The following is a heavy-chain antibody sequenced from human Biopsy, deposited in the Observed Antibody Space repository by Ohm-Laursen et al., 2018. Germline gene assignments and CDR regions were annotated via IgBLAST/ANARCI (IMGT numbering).Heavy chain of an antibody. CDR1: GFTFSNFN. V-gene: IGHV3-48*01. J-gene: IGHJ4*02. CDR3: ATDDYSGDSAY. D-gene: IGHD4-23*01. Sequence: SLRLSCSASGFTFSNFNMNWFRQAPGEGLEWASYISSSSESIYHADSVRGRFTVSRDNAQNSMYLQMNSLRADDTAVYYCATDDYSGDSAYWGQGTLVTVSS. CDR2: ISSSSESI.